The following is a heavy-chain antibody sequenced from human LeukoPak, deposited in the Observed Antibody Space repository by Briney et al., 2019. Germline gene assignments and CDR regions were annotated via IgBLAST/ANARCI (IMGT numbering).Heavy chain of an antibody. Sequence: GGSLRLSCAASGITFNSYAMSWVRQAPGKGLEWVSAISGSTYITYFADSVRGRFTISRDNSKNTLYLQMNSLRAEDTAVYYCARDPPVPGEPHAFDIWGQGTMVTVSS. J-gene: IGHJ3*02. CDR3: ARDPPVPGEPHAFDI. CDR2: ISGSTYIT. V-gene: IGHV3-23*01. CDR1: GITFNSYA. D-gene: IGHD3-16*01.